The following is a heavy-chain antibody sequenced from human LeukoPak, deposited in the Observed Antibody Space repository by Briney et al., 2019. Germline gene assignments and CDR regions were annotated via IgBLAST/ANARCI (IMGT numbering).Heavy chain of an antibody. Sequence: PGGSLRLSCAASGFTFSYYAMNWVRQAPGKGLEWVSSISTRSTYIYYADSLKGRFTISRDNAENSLYLQMNSLRAEDTAVYYCARGRDSSSSYPGYWGQGTLVTVSS. CDR2: ISTRSTYI. D-gene: IGHD6-6*01. CDR1: GFTFSYYA. CDR3: ARGRDSSSSYPGY. V-gene: IGHV3-21*01. J-gene: IGHJ4*02.